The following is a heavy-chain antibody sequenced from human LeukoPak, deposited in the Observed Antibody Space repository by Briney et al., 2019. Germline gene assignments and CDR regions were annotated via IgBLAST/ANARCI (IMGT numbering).Heavy chain of an antibody. V-gene: IGHV1-46*01. Sequence: ASVKVSCKASGYTFTTYYIHWVRQAPGQGLEWVGKIYPSGDRTNYAQKFQGRVTMTTDTSTSTVYMELSSLRSEDTAVYYCAGVKYDSSGYYYDSWGQGTLVTVSS. CDR3: AGVKYDSSGYYYDS. CDR2: IYPSGDRT. CDR1: GYTFTTYY. J-gene: IGHJ4*02. D-gene: IGHD3-22*01.